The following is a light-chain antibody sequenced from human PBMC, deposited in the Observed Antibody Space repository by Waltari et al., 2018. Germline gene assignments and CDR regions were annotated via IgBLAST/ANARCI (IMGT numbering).Light chain of an antibody. Sequence: QSALTQPPSASGSPGQSITISCTGTSRDVGGYNHVSWYQQYPGKVPKLLISEGFKRPSGVPSRFSGYKSGNTAYLTVAGLQAEDEADYYCSSYSDSTTHDVVFGGGTKLTVL. CDR1: SRDVGGYNH. V-gene: IGLV2-8*01. CDR3: SSYSDSTTHDVV. J-gene: IGLJ2*01. CDR2: EGF.